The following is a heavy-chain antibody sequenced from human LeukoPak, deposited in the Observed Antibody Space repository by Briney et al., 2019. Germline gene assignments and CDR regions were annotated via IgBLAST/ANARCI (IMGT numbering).Heavy chain of an antibody. J-gene: IGHJ4*02. D-gene: IGHD3-10*01. Sequence: SETLSLTCAVYGGSFSGYYWSWIRQPPGKGLEWIGEINHSGSTNYNPSLKSRVTISVDTSKNQFSLKLSSVTAADTAVYYCATLYGSGSSDWGQGTPVTVSS. CDR2: INHSGST. CDR3: ATLYGSGSSD. CDR1: GGSFSGYY. V-gene: IGHV4-34*01.